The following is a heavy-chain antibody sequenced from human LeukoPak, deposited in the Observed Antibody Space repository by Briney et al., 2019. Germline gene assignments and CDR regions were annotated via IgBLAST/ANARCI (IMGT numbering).Heavy chain of an antibody. Sequence: SETLSLTCAVSGGSISSGGYSWSWIRQPPGKGLEWIGYIYHSGSTYYNPSLKSRVTISVDTSKNQFSLKLSSVTAADTAVYYCARGPGNRLVQPFDYWGQGTLVTVSS. CDR3: ARGPGNRLVQPFDY. D-gene: IGHD6-19*01. CDR2: IYHSGST. CDR1: GGSISSGGYS. J-gene: IGHJ4*02. V-gene: IGHV4-30-2*01.